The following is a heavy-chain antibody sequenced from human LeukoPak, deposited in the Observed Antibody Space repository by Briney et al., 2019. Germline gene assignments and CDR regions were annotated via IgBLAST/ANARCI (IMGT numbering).Heavy chain of an antibody. J-gene: IGHJ4*02. Sequence: ASVKVSCKASGYTFTGYYMHWVRQAPGQGLGWMGWINPNSGGTNYAQKFQGRVTMTRDTSISTAYMDLSRLRSDDTAVYYCAREGAYGYYAFDYWGQGTLVTVSS. CDR2: INPNSGGT. CDR3: AREGAYGYYAFDY. V-gene: IGHV1-2*02. CDR1: GYTFTGYY. D-gene: IGHD4-17*01.